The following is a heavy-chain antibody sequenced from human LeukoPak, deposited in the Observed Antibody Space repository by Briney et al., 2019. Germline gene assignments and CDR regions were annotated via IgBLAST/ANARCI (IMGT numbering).Heavy chain of an antibody. CDR2: IYSSGST. CDR3: ARGAGRWAI. CDR1: GGPINSDY. J-gene: IGHJ3*02. D-gene: IGHD4-23*01. Sequence: SETLSLTCTVSGGPINSDYWNWLRQPPGQGLEWIGYIYSSGSTNYNPSLNSRVSISLDTSENQLSLKLGSVTAADTAVYYCARGAGRWAIWGQGTMVTVSS. V-gene: IGHV4-59*01.